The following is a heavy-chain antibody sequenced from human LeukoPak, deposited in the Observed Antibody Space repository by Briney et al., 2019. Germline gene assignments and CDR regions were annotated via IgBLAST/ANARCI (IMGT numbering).Heavy chain of an antibody. CDR2: IYYTGT. CDR3: ASRKLGNDY. V-gene: IGHV4-59*02. Sequence: PSETLSLTCAVSGGSVTDYYWSWIRQSPGKGLEWIGYIYYTGTSYNPSLKSRVTISADTSKNQFSLKLISVTAADTAVYYCASRKLGNDYWGQGTLVTVSS. D-gene: IGHD7-27*01. J-gene: IGHJ4*02. CDR1: GGSVTDYY.